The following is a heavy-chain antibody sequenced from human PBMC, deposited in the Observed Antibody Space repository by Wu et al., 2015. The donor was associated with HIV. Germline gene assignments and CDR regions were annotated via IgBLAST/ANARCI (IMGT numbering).Heavy chain of an antibody. D-gene: IGHD4-11*01. CDR1: GYTFTSYD. V-gene: IGHV1-8*03. CDR2: MNPNSGNT. Sequence: QVQLVQSGAEVMKPGSSVKVSCKASGYTFTSYDINWVRQATGQGLEWMGWMNPNSGNTGYAQKFQGRVTITRNTSISTAYMELSSLRSEDTAVYYCARGSPRLTTVTTYWFDPGAREPWSPSPQ. J-gene: IGHJ5*02. CDR3: ARGSPRLTTVTTYWFDP.